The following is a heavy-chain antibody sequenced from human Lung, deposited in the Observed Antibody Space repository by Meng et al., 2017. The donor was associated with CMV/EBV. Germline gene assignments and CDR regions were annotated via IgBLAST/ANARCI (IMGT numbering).Heavy chain of an antibody. CDR2: MNVNSGNT. Sequence: STCFGIVRVRPAPGQGLVWMGWMNVNSGNTGSQQNFRGRVAMTRDTSTDTAYMELARLAGEDTSIYYCARCPVTFVGEGKVDLWGQGTLVTVSS. CDR1: STCFG. CDR3: ARCPVTFVGEGKVDL. D-gene: IGHD4-23*01. J-gene: IGHJ5*02. V-gene: IGHV1-8*01.